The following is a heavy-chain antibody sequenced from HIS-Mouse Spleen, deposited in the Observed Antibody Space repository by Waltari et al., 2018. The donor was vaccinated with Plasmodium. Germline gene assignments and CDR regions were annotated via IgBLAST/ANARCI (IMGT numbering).Heavy chain of an antibody. J-gene: IGHJ4*02. V-gene: IGHV4-39*01. CDR2: IYYSGGT. Sequence: QLQLQESGPGLVKPSETLSLTCTVSGGSISSSSYYWGWIRQPPGKGVEWIGGIYYSGGTYHNPSLKSRVTISVDTSKNQFSLKLSSVTAADTAVYYCARRGGSYYYFDYWGQGTLVTVSS. CDR1: GGSISSSSYY. D-gene: IGHD1-26*01. CDR3: ARRGGSYYYFDY.